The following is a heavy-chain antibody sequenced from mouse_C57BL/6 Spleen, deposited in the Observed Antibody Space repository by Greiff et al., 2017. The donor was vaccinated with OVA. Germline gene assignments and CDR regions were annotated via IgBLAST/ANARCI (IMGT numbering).Heavy chain of an antibody. CDR1: GYTFTSYW. CDR3: ACHGSSYNDAMDY. D-gene: IGHD1-1*01. Sequence: QVQLQQPGAELVRPGSSVKLSCKASGYTFTSYWMHWVQQRPIQGLEWIGNIDPSDSETHYNQKFKDKATLTVDKSSSTAYMQLSSLTSEDSAVYYCACHGSSYNDAMDYWGQGTSVTVSS. V-gene: IGHV1-52*01. J-gene: IGHJ4*01. CDR2: IDPSDSET.